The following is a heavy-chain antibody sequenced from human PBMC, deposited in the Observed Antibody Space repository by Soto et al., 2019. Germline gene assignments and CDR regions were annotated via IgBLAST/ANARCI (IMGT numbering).Heavy chain of an antibody. V-gene: IGHV3-30-3*01. Sequence: EGSLRLTCAASGFTFSSYVMHWVRQAPGKGLEWVAVISYDGSNKYYADSVKGRFTISRDNSKNTLYLQMNSLRAEDTAVYYCARALLSVITATTFLLDYWGQDTLLTLSS. CDR2: ISYDGSNK. CDR1: GFTFSSYV. CDR3: ARALLSVITATTFLLDY. D-gene: IGHD1-7*01. J-gene: IGHJ4*02.